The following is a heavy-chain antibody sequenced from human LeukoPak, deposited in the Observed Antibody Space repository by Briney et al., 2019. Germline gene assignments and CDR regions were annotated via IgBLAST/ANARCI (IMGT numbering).Heavy chain of an antibody. D-gene: IGHD5-12*01. CDR1: GGSFSGYY. V-gene: IGHV4-34*01. CDR2: INHSGST. CDR3: ARGNGRKYRGYDIRY. J-gene: IGHJ4*02. Sequence: PSETLSLTCAVYGGSFSGYYWSWIRQPPGKGLEWIGEINHSGSTNYNPSLKSRVTISVDTSKNQFSLKLSSVTAADTAVYYCARGNGRKYRGYDIRYWGQGTLVTVFS.